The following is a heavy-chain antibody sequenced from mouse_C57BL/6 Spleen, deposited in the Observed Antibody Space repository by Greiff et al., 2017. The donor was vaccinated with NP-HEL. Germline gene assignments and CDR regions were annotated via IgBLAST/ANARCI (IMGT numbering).Heavy chain of an antibody. CDR3: ARDYYDYDDGAFAY. Sequence: EVQLQQSGPELVKPGASVKISCKASGYTFTDYYMNWVKQSHGKSLEWIGDINPNNGGTSYNQKFKGKATLTVDKSSSTAYMELRSLTSEDSAVYYCARDYYDYDDGAFAYWGQGTLVTVSA. D-gene: IGHD2-4*01. V-gene: IGHV1-26*01. CDR2: INPNNGGT. J-gene: IGHJ3*01. CDR1: GYTFTDYY.